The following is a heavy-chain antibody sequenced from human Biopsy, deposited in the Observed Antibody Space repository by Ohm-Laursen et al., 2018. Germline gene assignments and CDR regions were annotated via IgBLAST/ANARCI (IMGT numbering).Heavy chain of an antibody. CDR2: IYDRGSTA. V-gene: IGHV4-61*01. J-gene: IGHJ4*02. D-gene: IGHD6-19*01. CDR3: ARGMRSSGWPYFDS. Sequence: SETLSLTCTVSGDSVSSGSFYWTWIRRPPGQGLEYIGYIYDRGSTANYNPSLESRVTMSVDMPKNQFSLKLSSVTAADTAIYYCARGMRSSGWPYFDSWGQGTLVTVSS. CDR1: GDSVSSGSFY.